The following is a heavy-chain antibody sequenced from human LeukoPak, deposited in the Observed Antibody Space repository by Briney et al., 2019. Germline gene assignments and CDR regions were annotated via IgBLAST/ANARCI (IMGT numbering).Heavy chain of an antibody. CDR2: IRYDGSNK. CDR1: GFTFSSYG. Sequence: PGGSLRLSCAASGFTFSSYGMHWVRQAPGKGLEWVAFIRYDGSNKYYADSVKGRFTISRDNAKNTLFLQMNSLRAEDTAVYYCAKDHSEWLFYHFDNWGQGTLVTISS. D-gene: IGHD3-3*01. CDR3: AKDHSEWLFYHFDN. J-gene: IGHJ4*02. V-gene: IGHV3-30*02.